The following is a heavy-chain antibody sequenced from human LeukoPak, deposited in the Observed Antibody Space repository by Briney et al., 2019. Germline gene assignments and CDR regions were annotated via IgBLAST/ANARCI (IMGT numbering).Heavy chain of an antibody. Sequence: SQTLSLTCAISGDSVSSNSAAWNWIRQSPSRDLEWLGRAYYRSKWYNDYAVSVKSRITINPDTSKNQFSLQLNSVTPEDTAVYYCARDSAAVGATEDYFDYWGQGTLVTVSS. CDR1: GDSVSSNSAA. D-gene: IGHD1-26*01. CDR3: ARDSAAVGATEDYFDY. V-gene: IGHV6-1*01. CDR2: AYYRSKWYN. J-gene: IGHJ4*02.